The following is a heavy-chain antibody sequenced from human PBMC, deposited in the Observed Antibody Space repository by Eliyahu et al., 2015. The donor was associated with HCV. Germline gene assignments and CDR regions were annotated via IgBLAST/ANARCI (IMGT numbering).Heavy chain of an antibody. V-gene: IGHV1-46*01. J-gene: IGHJ3*02. D-gene: IGHD2-15*01. CDR2: INPSGGST. CDR3: ARDLPRMRVASDVFDI. Sequence: QVQLVQSGAEVKKPGASVKVSCKASGYTFTTYYMHWVRQAPGQGLEWMGIINPSGGSTRYAQKFQGRVTMTRDTSTSTVYMELSSLRSEDTAVYYCARDLPRMRVASDVFDIWGQGTMVTVSS. CDR1: GYTFTTYY.